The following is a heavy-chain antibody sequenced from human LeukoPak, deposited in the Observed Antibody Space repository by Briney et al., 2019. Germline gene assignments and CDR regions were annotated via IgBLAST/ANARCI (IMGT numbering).Heavy chain of an antibody. CDR1: GFTFSSYG. CDR2: IRYDGSNK. J-gene: IGHJ6*03. CDR3: AKDRNGQLVRPAPAYMDV. Sequence: GGSLRLSCAASGFTFSSYGMHWVRQAPGKGLGWVAFIRYDGSNKYYADSVKGRFTISRDNSKNTLYLQMNSLRAEDTAVYYCAKDRNGQLVRPAPAYMDVWGKGTTVTISS. V-gene: IGHV3-30*02. D-gene: IGHD6-13*01.